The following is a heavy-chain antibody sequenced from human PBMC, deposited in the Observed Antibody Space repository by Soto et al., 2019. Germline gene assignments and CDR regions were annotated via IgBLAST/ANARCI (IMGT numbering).Heavy chain of an antibody. CDR2: INDGNGNT. Sequence: ASVKVSCKASGDTFTSYGISWVRQAPGQGLEWMGWINDGNGNTKYSQKFQGRVTITRDTSASTAYMELSSLRSDDTAVYYCARGGPPIDYWGQGTLVTVSS. D-gene: IGHD3-10*01. V-gene: IGHV1-18*01. CDR3: ARGGPPIDY. CDR1: GDTFTSYG. J-gene: IGHJ4*02.